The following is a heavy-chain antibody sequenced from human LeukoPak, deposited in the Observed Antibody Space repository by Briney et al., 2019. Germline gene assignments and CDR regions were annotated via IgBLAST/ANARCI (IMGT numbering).Heavy chain of an antibody. Sequence: GRSLRLSCAASGFTFRSYGMHWVRQAPGKGLEWVAVISYDTNIKSYADSVKGRFTISRDNSKNTLYLQMNSLRAEDTAVYYCAKVITYDSSGYYRHPDYWGQGTLVTVSS. CDR1: GFTFRSYG. V-gene: IGHV3-30*18. D-gene: IGHD3-22*01. J-gene: IGHJ4*02. CDR2: ISYDTNIK. CDR3: AKVITYDSSGYYRHPDY.